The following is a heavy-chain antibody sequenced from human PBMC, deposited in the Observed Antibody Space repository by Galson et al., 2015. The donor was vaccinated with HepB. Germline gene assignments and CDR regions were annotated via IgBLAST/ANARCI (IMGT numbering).Heavy chain of an antibody. CDR3: ARHGIPNWYFDL. CDR2: IYYSGST. D-gene: IGHD1-14*01. J-gene: IGHJ2*01. V-gene: IGHV4-34*09. CDR1: GGSFSGYY. Sequence: TLSLTCAVYGGSFSGYYWSWIRQPPGKGLEWIGYIYYSGSTYYNPSLKSRVTISVDTSKNQFSLKLSSVTAADTAVYYCARHGIPNWYFDLWGRGTLVTVSS.